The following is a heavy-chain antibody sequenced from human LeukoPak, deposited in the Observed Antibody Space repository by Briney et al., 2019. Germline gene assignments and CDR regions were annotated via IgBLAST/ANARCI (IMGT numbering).Heavy chain of an antibody. CDR3: ATGGALGELAILT. J-gene: IGHJ1*01. CDR2: THASGKS. CDR1: GGFMSGFF. Sequence: SQSLSRSCNAPGGFMSGFFWNWLRQPAGKGLEWIGRTHASGKSNYNPSFKTRVTMSVDTSKSQISLRLNSMTAADTAVYYCATGGALGELAILTWGQGTLVSVSS. D-gene: IGHD3-16*01. V-gene: IGHV4-4*07.